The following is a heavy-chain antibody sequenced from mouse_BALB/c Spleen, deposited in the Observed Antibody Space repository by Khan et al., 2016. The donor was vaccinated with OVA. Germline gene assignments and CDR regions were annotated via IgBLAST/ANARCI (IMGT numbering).Heavy chain of an antibody. CDR1: GYSLTSDYA. J-gene: IGHJ2*01. CDR2: ITYSGST. D-gene: IGHD2-14*01. V-gene: IGHV3-2*02. CDR3: AVSRFYYRYSCLDY. Sequence: EVQLQESGPGLVKPSQSLSLTCTVTGYSLTSDYAWSWIRPFPGAKLECMGYITYSGSTSYNPSIKSRISITRDTSKHRFFLQLSSVTTEDTATYYCAVSRFYYRYSCLDYWGQGTTLTVSS.